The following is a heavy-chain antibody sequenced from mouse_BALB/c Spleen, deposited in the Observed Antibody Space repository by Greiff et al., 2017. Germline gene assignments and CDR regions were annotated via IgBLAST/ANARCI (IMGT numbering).Heavy chain of an antibody. CDR2: ISSGSSTI. D-gene: IGHD2-10*01. CDR3: ATAYYGNWDALDY. V-gene: IGHV5-17*02. J-gene: IGHJ4*01. Sequence: EVKLMESGGGLVQPGGSRKLSCAASGFTFSSFGMHWVRQAPEKGLEWVAYISSGSSTIYYADTVKGRFTISRDNPKNTLFLQMTSLRSEDTAMYYCATAYYGNWDALDYWGQGTSVTVSA. CDR1: GFTFSSFG.